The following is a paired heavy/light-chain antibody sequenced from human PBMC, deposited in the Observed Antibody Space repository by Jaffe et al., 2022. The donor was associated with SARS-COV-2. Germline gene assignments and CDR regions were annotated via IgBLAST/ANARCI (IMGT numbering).Heavy chain of an antibody. CDR1: GFTFSSYS. Sequence: EVQLVESGGGLVQPGGSLRLSCAASGFTFSSYSMNWVRQAPGKGLEWVSYISSSSSTIYYADSVKGRFTISRDNAKNSLYLQMNSLRDEDTAVYYCARVMANDAWELLPYYYYGMDVWGQGTTVTVSS. J-gene: IGHJ6*02. CDR3: ARVMANDAWELLPYYYYGMDV. CDR2: ISSSSSTI. V-gene: IGHV3-48*02. D-gene: IGHD1-26*01.
Light chain of an antibody. J-gene: IGKJ4*01. CDR2: GAS. V-gene: IGKV3-20*01. CDR3: QQYGSS. Sequence: EIVLTQSPGTLSLSPGERATLSCRASQSVSSSYLAWYQQKPGQAPRLLIYGASSRATGIPDRFSGSGSGTDFTLTISRLEPEDFAVYYCQQYGSSFGGGTKVEIK. CDR1: QSVSSSY.